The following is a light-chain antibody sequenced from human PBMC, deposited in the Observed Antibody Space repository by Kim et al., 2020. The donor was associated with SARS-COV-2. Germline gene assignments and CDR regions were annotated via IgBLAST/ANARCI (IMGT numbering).Light chain of an antibody. Sequence: SSGNLAWCQRIPGQPPRLLIYGASSRATGIPDRFNGSGSGTDFTLTISRLEPEDFAVYYCQQYGSSPRTFGQGTKLEI. CDR1: SSGN. J-gene: IGKJ2*01. V-gene: IGKV3-20*01. CDR2: GAS. CDR3: QQYGSSPRT.